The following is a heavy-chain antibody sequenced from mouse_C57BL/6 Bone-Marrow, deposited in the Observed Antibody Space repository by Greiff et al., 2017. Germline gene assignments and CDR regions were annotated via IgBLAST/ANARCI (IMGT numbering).Heavy chain of an antibody. J-gene: IGHJ3*01. V-gene: IGHV1-64*01. CDR2: IHPNSGST. CDR3: ARRNWDGPFAY. Sequence: QVQLQQPGAELVKPGASVKLSCKASGYTLTSYWMHWVKQRPGQGLEWIGMIHPNSGSTNYNEKFKSKATLTVDKSSSTAYMQLSSLTSEDSAVYYCARRNWDGPFAYWGQGTLVTVSA. D-gene: IGHD4-1*01. CDR1: GYTLTSYW.